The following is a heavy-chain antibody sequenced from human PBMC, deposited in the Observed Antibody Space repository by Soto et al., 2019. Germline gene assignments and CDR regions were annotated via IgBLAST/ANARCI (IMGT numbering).Heavy chain of an antibody. Sequence: GESLKISCKTSGYTFTTIWIAWVRQMPGKGLEWMGSIYAGDSDTRYSPSFQGQVTISADKSISIAYLQWNNLKTSDTATYYCARVSYYYGMDVWGQGTTVTVSS. CDR2: IYAGDSDT. J-gene: IGHJ6*02. V-gene: IGHV5-51*01. CDR1: GYTFTTIW. CDR3: ARVSYYYGMDV.